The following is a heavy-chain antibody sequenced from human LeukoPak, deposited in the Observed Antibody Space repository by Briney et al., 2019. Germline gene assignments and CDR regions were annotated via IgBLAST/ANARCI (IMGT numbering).Heavy chain of an antibody. J-gene: IGHJ4*02. CDR2: INPSGGST. Sequence: GASVKVSCKASGYTFTSYYMHWVRQAPGQGLEWMGIINPSGGSTSYAQKFQGRVTMTGDTSTSTVYMELSSLRSEDTAVYYCGVRFLEWLDYWGQGTLVTVSS. D-gene: IGHD3-3*01. V-gene: IGHV1-46*01. CDR3: GVRFLEWLDY. CDR1: GYTFTSYY.